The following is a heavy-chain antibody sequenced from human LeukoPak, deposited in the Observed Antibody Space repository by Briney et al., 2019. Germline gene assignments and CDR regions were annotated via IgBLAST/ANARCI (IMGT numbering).Heavy chain of an antibody. CDR1: GFTFSSYA. CDR2: ISGSGGTT. V-gene: IGHV3-23*01. CDR3: ARGLPNYYGMDV. J-gene: IGHJ6*02. Sequence: GGSLRHSCAASGFTFSSYAMSWVRQAPGKGLDWVSVISGSGGTTSYAESVKGRFTISRDNSKNTLYLQMNSLRAEDTAVYYCARGLPNYYGMDVWGQGTTVTVSS.